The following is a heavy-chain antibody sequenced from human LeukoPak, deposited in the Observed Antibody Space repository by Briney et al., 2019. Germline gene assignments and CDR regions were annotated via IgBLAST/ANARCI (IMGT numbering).Heavy chain of an antibody. D-gene: IGHD1-26*01. V-gene: IGHV1-69*13. J-gene: IGHJ4*02. CDR1: GGTFSSYA. Sequence: ASVKVSCKASGGTFSSYAISWVRQAPGQGLEWMGGIIPIFGTANYAQKFQGRVTITADESTSTAYVELSSLRSEDTAVYYCARGVWDLNNDYWGQGTLVTVSS. CDR2: IIPIFGTA. CDR3: ARGVWDLNNDY.